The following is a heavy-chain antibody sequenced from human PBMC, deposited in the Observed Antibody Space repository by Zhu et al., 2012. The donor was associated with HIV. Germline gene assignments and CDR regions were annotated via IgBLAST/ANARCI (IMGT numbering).Heavy chain of an antibody. J-gene: IGHJ4*02. CDR1: GFTFSSYS. D-gene: IGHD3-22*01. CDR2: ISSSSSYI. CDR3: ARDMGYDIYLDY. Sequence: EVQLVESGGGLVKPGGSLRLSCAASGFTFSSYSMNWVRQAPGKGLEWVSSISSSSSYIYYADSVKGRFTISRDNAKNSLYLQMNSLRAEDTAVYYCARDMGYDIYLDYWGQGTLVTVSS. V-gene: IGHV3-21*03.